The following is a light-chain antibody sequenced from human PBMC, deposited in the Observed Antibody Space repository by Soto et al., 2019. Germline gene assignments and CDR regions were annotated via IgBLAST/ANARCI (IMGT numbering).Light chain of an antibody. Sequence: IQLTQSPSSLSASVGDRVTITCRASQDIAIYLAWYQQKPGEAPKLLIYAASTLYGGVPSRFSGSGSETEFSLTIRALQPEDFATYYCQQLSRYPLTFGGGTKV. CDR2: AAS. CDR3: QQLSRYPLT. CDR1: QDIAIY. V-gene: IGKV1-9*01. J-gene: IGKJ4*01.